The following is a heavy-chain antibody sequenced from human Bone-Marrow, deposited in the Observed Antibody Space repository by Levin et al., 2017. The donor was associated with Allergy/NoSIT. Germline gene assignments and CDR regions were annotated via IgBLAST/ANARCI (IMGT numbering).Heavy chain of an antibody. D-gene: IGHD3-3*01. CDR2: ISYDGSNK. Sequence: SCAVSGFTFSSYDMHWVRQAPGKGLEWVAVISYDGSNKYYSDSVKGRFTISRDNSKNTVYLQMNSLRPEDTAVYYCAKDQRKYYDFWSGFYTNDYWGQGTLVTVSS. J-gene: IGHJ4*02. CDR3: AKDQRKYYDFWSGFYTNDY. V-gene: IGHV3-30*18. CDR1: GFTFSSYD.